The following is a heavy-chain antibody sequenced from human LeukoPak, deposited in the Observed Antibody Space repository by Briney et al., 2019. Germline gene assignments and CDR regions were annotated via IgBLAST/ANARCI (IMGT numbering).Heavy chain of an antibody. Sequence: SVRASCKASGGTFSSYAISWVRQAPGQGLEWMGRIIPIFGTANYAQKFQGRVTITTDESTSTAYMELSSLRSEDTAVYYCVRDGLDYDFWVYWGQGTLVTVSS. V-gene: IGHV1-69*05. CDR1: GGTFSSYA. CDR3: VRDGLDYDFWVY. J-gene: IGHJ4*02. CDR2: IIPIFGTA. D-gene: IGHD3-3*01.